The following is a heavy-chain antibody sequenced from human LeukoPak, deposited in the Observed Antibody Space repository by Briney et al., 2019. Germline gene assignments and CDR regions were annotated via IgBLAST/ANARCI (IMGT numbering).Heavy chain of an antibody. J-gene: IGHJ5*02. CDR2: IIPIFGIA. CDR1: GGTFSSYA. Sequence: SVKVSCKASGGTFSSYAISWVRQAPGQGLEWMGRIIPIFGIANYAQKFQGRVPITADKSTSTAYMELSSLRSEDTAVYYCAREGYYDSSGYSGAGNWFDPWGQGTLVTVSS. D-gene: IGHD3-22*01. CDR3: AREGYYDSSGYSGAGNWFDP. V-gene: IGHV1-69*04.